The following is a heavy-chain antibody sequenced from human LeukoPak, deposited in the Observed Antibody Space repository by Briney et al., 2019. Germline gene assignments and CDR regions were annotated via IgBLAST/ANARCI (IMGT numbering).Heavy chain of an antibody. J-gene: IGHJ6*02. Sequence: GGSLRLSCAASGFTFSSYGMHWVRQAPGKGLEWVVVISYDGFNKHYGDSVKGRFTISRDNSKNTLYLQMSSLRAEDTAVYYCAKDRYCSGGTCSGGMDVWGQGTTVTVFS. V-gene: IGHV3-30*18. CDR1: GFTFSSYG. CDR2: ISYDGFNK. D-gene: IGHD2-15*01. CDR3: AKDRYCSGGTCSGGMDV.